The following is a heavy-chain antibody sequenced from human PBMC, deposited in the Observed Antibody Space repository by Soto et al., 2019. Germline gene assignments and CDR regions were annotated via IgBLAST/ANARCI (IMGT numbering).Heavy chain of an antibody. D-gene: IGHD5-12*01. CDR3: ARAPKRGGSTSFDI. V-gene: IGHV4-31*03. J-gene: IGHJ3*02. CDR1: GGSISSGGYY. CDR2: IYYSGST. Sequence: QVQLQESGPGLVKPSQTLSLTCTVSGGSISSGGYYWSWIRQHPGKGLEWIGYIYYSGSTYYNPSLKSRVTIAVDTSKNQFSLKLSSVTAADSAVYYCARAPKRGGSTSFDIWGQGTMVTVSS.